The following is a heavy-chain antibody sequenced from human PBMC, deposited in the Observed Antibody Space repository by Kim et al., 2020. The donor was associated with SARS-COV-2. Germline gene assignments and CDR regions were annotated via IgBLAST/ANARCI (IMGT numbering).Heavy chain of an antibody. D-gene: IGHD1-1*01. CDR3: ARKTGTRRGYFDL. J-gene: IGHJ2*01. Sequence: YNPSLKSRGTISVDTSKNQFSLKLSSVTAADTAVYYCARKTGTRRGYFDLWGRGTLVTVSS. V-gene: IGHV4-39*01.